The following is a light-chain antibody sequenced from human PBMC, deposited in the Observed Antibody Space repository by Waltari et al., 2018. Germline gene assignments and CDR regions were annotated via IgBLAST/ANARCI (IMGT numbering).Light chain of an antibody. CDR2: GAS. J-gene: IGKJ1*01. CDR3: QQYGSSPWT. V-gene: IGKV3-20*01. CDR1: QSVRSSY. Sequence: ELVLMQSPGTLSMSPGERATLSCRASQSVRSSYLAWYQQKPGQAPRLLIYGASSRATGIPDRISGSGSGTDFTLTISRLEPEDFAVYYCQQYGSSPWTFGQGTKVEIK.